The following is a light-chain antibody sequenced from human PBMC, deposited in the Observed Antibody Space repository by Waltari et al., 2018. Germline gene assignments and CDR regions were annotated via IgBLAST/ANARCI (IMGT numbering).Light chain of an antibody. J-gene: IGLJ1*01. V-gene: IGLV2-8*01. CDR2: EVS. CDR3: SSYAGSINFYV. Sequence: QSALTQPPSASGSPGQSVTISCTGTSSDVGAYKYVSWYQQHPDKAPKLIIFEVSKRPSGVPERVSGSKSGNTASLTVSGLQADDEADYYCSSYAGSINFYVFGTGTKVSVL. CDR1: SSDVGAYKY.